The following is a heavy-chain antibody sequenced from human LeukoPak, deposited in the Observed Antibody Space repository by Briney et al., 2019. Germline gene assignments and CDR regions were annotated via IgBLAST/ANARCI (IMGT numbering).Heavy chain of an antibody. CDR3: ARDTGVRAFGI. CDR2: IFYSGRT. D-gene: IGHD3-10*01. CDR1: GGSISSGGHY. Sequence: KTSETLSLTCTVSGGSISSGGHYWSWIRQHPGKGLEWIGYIFYSGRTYYNPSLESRVTISLDTSKNHFSLRLNSVAAADTAVYFCARDTGVRAFGIWGQGIMVTVSS. J-gene: IGHJ3*02. V-gene: IGHV4-31*03.